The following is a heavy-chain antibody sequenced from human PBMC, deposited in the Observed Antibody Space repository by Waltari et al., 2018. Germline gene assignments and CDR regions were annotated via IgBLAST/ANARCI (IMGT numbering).Heavy chain of an antibody. CDR3: ASVIQWWFPGNMNV. CDR1: GFTFANYA. D-gene: IGHD2-15*01. J-gene: IGHJ6*02. CDR2: MSKSDGAT. V-gene: IGHV3-23*04. Sequence: EVQLVESGGGLVQPGGSLRLSCAASGFTFANYAMSWVRQAPGKGLEGLSTMSKSDGATYYTGTVKGRFTISRDNSQNMLYLQMNSLRDEDTAVYYCASVIQWWFPGNMNVWGQGTTVTVSS.